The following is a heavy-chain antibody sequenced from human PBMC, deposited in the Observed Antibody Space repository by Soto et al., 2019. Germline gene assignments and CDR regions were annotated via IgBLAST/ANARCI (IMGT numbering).Heavy chain of an antibody. J-gene: IGHJ6*02. CDR1: GFTFSRYA. V-gene: IGHV3-23*01. Sequence: GGSLRLSCAASGFTFSRYAMSWARQAPGKGLEWVSDISGSGGSTHYADSVKGRFTISRDNSKNTLYLQMNSLRAEDTAVYYCAKSNYYYAMDVWGQGTKVTVSS. CDR2: ISGSGGST. CDR3: AKSNYYYAMDV.